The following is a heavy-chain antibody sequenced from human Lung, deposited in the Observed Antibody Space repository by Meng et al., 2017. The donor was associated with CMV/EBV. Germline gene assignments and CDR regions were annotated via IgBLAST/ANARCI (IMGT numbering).Heavy chain of an antibody. V-gene: IGHV3-53*01. Sequence: GEXXKISCAASAFTVSSNYMSWVRQAPGKGLEWVSVIYSGGITYYAGSVKGRFTISRDNSKNTLHLQMNSLRAEDTAVYYCARGGGGGDVLYYYYGMAVWGQGPTVTVSS. CDR1: AFTVSSNY. D-gene: IGHD2-21*02. CDR3: ARGGGGGDVLYYYYGMAV. CDR2: IYSGGIT. J-gene: IGHJ6*02.